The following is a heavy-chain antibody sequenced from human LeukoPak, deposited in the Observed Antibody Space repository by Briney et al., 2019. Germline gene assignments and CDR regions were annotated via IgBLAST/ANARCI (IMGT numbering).Heavy chain of an antibody. V-gene: IGHV3-30*02. Sequence: GGSLRLSCVASGFIFSNSVMHWVRQAPGKGLEWVAFIRKDGSIKYYADSVRGRFTFSRDNSKNTVYLQMSSLGADDTAVYYCAKGYSYAFDYWDQGTLVTVSS. J-gene: IGHJ4*02. CDR3: AKGYSYAFDY. CDR1: GFIFSNSV. CDR2: IRKDGSIK. D-gene: IGHD3-16*01.